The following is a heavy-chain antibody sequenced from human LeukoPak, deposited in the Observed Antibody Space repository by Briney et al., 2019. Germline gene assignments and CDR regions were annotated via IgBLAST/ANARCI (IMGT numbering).Heavy chain of an antibody. CDR2: ISYDGSNK. D-gene: IGHD3-22*01. J-gene: IGHJ4*02. V-gene: IGHV3-30*04. CDR1: GFTFSSYA. Sequence: GGSLRLSCAASGFTFSSYAMHWVRQAPGKGLEWVAVISYDGSNKYYADSVKGRFTISRDNSKNTLYLQMNSLRAEDTAVYYCAKDSSYMVVVVIFDYWGQGTLVTVSS. CDR3: AKDSSYMVVVVIFDY.